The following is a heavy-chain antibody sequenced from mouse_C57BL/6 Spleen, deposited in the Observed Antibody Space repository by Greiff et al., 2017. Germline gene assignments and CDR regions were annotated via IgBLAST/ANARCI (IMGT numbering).Heavy chain of an antibody. CDR1: GFTFSSYA. D-gene: IGHD1-1*02. CDR3: ARGGGVVFDY. J-gene: IGHJ2*01. CDR2: ISDGGSYT. Sequence: EVKLVESGGGLVKPGGSLKLSCAASGFTFSSYAMSWVRQTPEKRLEWVATISDGGSYTYYPDNVKGRFTISRDNAKNNLYLQMSHLKSEDTAMYCGARGGGVVFDYWGQGTTLTVSS. V-gene: IGHV5-4*03.